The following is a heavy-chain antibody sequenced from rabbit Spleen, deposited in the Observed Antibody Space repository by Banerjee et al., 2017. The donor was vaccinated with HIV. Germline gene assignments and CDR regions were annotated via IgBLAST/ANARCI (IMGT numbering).Heavy chain of an antibody. CDR3: ARGSADDAYGYHSKL. CDR2: INAITGKA. J-gene: IGHJ4*01. D-gene: IGHD6-1*01. Sequence: QEQLVESGGGLVQPGGSLKLSCTASRFSFSNKAVMCWVRQAPGKGLEWIACINAITGKAVYASWAKGRFTFSKTSSTTVTLQMTSLTAADTATYFCARGSADDAYGYHSKLWGPGTLVTVS. CDR1: RFSFSNKAV. V-gene: IGHV1S45*01.